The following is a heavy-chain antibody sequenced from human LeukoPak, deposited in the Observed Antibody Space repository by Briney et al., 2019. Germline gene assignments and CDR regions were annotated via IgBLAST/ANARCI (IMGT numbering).Heavy chain of an antibody. Sequence: SETLSLTCTVSGGSISSSSYYWGWIRQPPGKGQEWIGSIYYSGSTYYNPSLKSRVTISVDTSKNQFSLKLSSVTAADTAVYYCARRHPPRFDPWGQGTLVTVSS. V-gene: IGHV4-39*01. J-gene: IGHJ5*02. CDR3: ARRHPPRFDP. CDR1: GGSISSSSYY. CDR2: IYYSGST.